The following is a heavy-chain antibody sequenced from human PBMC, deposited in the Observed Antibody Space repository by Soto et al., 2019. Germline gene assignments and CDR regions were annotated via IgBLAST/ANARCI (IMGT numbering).Heavy chain of an antibody. D-gene: IGHD1-26*01. CDR2: IYYSGTT. V-gene: IGHV4-28*01. CDR3: ARREIQGPIDY. Sequence: QVQLQESGPGLVKPSDTLSLTCAVSGYSISSSNWWGWIRQPPGKGLEWIGYIYYSGTTYYNPSLKSRGTMSVATSKNQFSLKLTSVTAVDTAVYYCARREIQGPIDYWGQGTLVTVSS. J-gene: IGHJ4*02. CDR1: GYSISSSNW.